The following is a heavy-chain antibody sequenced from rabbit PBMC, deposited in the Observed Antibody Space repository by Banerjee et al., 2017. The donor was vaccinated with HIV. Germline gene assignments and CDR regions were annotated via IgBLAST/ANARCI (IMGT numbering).Heavy chain of an antibody. V-gene: IGHV1S45*01. D-gene: IGHD6-1*01. CDR3: ARSGADAGYGYML. CDR1: GFSFSSSNY. J-gene: IGHJ4*01. CDR2: IYVGSLGST. Sequence: QEQLVESGGGLVTLGGSLTLTCTASGFSFSSSNYMCWVRQAPGKGLEWIACIYVGSLGSTYYASWAKGRLTISKTSSTTVTLQMTSLTAADTATYFCARSGADAGYGYMLWGQGTLVTVS.